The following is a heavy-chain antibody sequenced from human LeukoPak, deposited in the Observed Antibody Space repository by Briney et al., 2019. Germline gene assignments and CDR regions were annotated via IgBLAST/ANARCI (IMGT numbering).Heavy chain of an antibody. CDR3: ARAFMTTVTTDYYYYYYMDV. J-gene: IGHJ6*03. Sequence: GGSLRLSCAASGFTFSSYAMHWVRQAPGKGLEYVSAISSNGGSTYYANSVKGRFTISRDNSKNTLYLQMGSLRAEDMAVYYCARAFMTTVTTDYYYYYYMDVWGKATTVTVSS. V-gene: IGHV3-64*01. D-gene: IGHD4-11*01. CDR2: ISSNGGST. CDR1: GFTFSSYA.